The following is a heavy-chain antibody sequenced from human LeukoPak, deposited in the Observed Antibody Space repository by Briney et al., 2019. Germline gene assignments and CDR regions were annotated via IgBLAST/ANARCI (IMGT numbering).Heavy chain of an antibody. CDR1: GGSFSGYY. Sequence: SETLSLTCAVYGGSFSGYYWNWIRQPAGKGLEWIGRIYSSGSTDYNPSLKSRVTMSVDTSKNQFSLNLSSVTAADSAVYYCARARGRLLLIDYWGQGTLVTVSS. V-gene: IGHV4-59*10. CDR2: IYSSGST. J-gene: IGHJ4*02. CDR3: ARARGRLLLIDY. D-gene: IGHD2-15*01.